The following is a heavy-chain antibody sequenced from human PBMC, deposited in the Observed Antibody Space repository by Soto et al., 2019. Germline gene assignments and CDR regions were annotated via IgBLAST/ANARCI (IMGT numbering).Heavy chain of an antibody. Sequence: GGSLRLSRASSRFNFKSYSINPGPPVPGKGLEWVSSISSSSSYIYYADSVKGRFTISRDNAKNSLYLQMNSLRAEDTAVYYCARAGKFRYSSSSHWGQGTLVTAPQ. D-gene: IGHD6-6*01. J-gene: IGHJ4*02. V-gene: IGHV3-21*01. CDR3: ARAGKFRYSSSSH. CDR2: ISSSSSYI. CDR1: RFNFKSYS.